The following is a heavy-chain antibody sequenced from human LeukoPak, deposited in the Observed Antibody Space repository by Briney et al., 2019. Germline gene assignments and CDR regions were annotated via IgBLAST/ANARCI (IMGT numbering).Heavy chain of an antibody. CDR3: ARRYQVLQMVPVGTVRSGNWSDP. CDR1: VYTFTSYD. D-gene: IGHD4-11*01. V-gene: IGHV1-8*01. Sequence: ASVTVSCKSSVYTFTSYDINWVRQAAGKGLEGMGWMNPNSGNTGYAQKFEDRVTMTRNTSVGSAYMELTRMRCEDWAVYYCARRYQVLQMVPVGTVRSGNWSDPWGQGTLVTVSS. J-gene: IGHJ5*02. CDR2: MNPNSGNT.